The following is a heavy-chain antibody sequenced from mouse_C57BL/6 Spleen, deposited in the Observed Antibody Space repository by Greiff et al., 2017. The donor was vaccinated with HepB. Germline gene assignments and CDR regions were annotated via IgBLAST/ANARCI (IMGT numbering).Heavy chain of an antibody. CDR3: TRKGYYDYSYAMDY. D-gene: IGHD2-4*01. CDR1: GYTFTDYE. V-gene: IGHV1-15*01. J-gene: IGHJ4*01. CDR2: IDPETGGT. Sequence: VQLQQSGAELVRPGASVTLSCKASGYTFTDYEMHWVKQTPVHGLEWIGAIDPETGGTAYNQKFKGKAILTADKSSSTAYMELRSLTSEDSAVYYCTRKGYYDYSYAMDYWGQGTSVTVSS.